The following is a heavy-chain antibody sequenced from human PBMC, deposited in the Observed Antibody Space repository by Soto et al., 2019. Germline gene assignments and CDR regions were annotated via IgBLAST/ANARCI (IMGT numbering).Heavy chain of an antibody. J-gene: IGHJ4*02. Sequence: QVQLQESGPGLVKPSQTLSLTCTVSGGSISSGNYYWSWIRQHPGKGLEWIGSIFYSGSTYYNPSLKSRGTISVDTSKSQFSLKLSSGTAADTAVYYCASIYYNASSGPFDYWGQGTLVTVSS. CDR3: ASIYYNASSGPFDY. D-gene: IGHD3-22*01. CDR1: GGSISSGNYY. CDR2: IFYSGST. V-gene: IGHV4-31*03.